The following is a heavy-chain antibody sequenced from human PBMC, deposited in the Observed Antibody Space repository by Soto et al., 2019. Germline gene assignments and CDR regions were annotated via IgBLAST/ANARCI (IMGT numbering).Heavy chain of an antibody. D-gene: IGHD2-15*01. CDR3: VGLTSRISAASHGRSNWLVT. Sequence: QLQLQESGRGLVKPSVTLSLTCSVSGGSISSSSSYWGWIRQPPGKGLEWIGDIYETGSTYYNRSLKCRVTFFVDTSEGLCSLRLTAVTAADTATIYCVGLTSRISAASHGRSNWLVTWGPVILVSVSA. CDR2: IYETGST. CDR1: GGSISSSSSY. V-gene: IGHV4-39*01. J-gene: IGHJ5*02.